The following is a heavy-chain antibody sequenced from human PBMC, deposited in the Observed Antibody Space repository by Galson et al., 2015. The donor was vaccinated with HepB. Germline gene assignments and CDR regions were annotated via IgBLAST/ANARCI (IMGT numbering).Heavy chain of an antibody. CDR1: GFTFSSYA. J-gene: IGHJ4*02. Sequence: LRLSCAASGFTFSSYAMHWVRQAPGKGLEWVAVISYDGSNKYYADSVKGRFTISRDNSKNTLYLQMNSLRAEDTAVYYCARDLGDGYNTFDYWGQGTLVTVSS. CDR2: ISYDGSNK. D-gene: IGHD5-24*01. CDR3: ARDLGDGYNTFDY. V-gene: IGHV3-30-3*01.